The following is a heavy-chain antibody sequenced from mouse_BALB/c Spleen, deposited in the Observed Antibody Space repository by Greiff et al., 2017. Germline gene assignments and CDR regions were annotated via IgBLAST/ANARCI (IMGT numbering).Heavy chain of an antibody. J-gene: IGHJ1*01. V-gene: IGHV1-26*01. CDR2: INPYNGAT. CDR1: GYSFTGYY. Sequence: EVQLQQSGPELVKPGASVKISCKASGYSFTGYYMHWVKQSHVKSLEWIGRINPYNGATSYNQNFKDKASLTVDKSSSTAYMELHSLTSEDSAVYYCARSGGKDWYFDVWGAGTTVTVSS. CDR3: ARSGGKDWYFDV. D-gene: IGHD2-1*01.